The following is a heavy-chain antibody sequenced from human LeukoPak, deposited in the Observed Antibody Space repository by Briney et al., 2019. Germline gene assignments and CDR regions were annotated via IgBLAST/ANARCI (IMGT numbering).Heavy chain of an antibody. D-gene: IGHD3-9*01. CDR1: GFTFSTYW. Sequence: PGGSLRLSCAASGFTFSTYWMTWVRQAPGKGLELVSNIKGDGSEKYYVESVKGRFTISRDNAKNSLYLQMNGVRDEDTAVYYCARFPTSLVKYAFDIWGQGTLVTVSS. J-gene: IGHJ3*02. CDR2: IKGDGSEK. CDR3: ARFPTSLVKYAFDI. V-gene: IGHV3-7*01.